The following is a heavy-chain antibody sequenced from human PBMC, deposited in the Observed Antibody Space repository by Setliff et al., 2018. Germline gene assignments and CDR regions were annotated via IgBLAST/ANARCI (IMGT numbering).Heavy chain of an antibody. Sequence: PSETLSLTCTVSGDSISPYYWSWIRQPPGEGLEWVGYIYYSGSANYNPSLKSRVTISVDTSKNQFSLKLSSVTAADTAVYYCARLGQWRVLGFFDYWGQGALVTVSS. D-gene: IGHD6-19*01. CDR1: GDSISPYY. CDR2: IYYSGSA. V-gene: IGHV4-59*01. CDR3: ARLGQWRVLGFFDY. J-gene: IGHJ4*02.